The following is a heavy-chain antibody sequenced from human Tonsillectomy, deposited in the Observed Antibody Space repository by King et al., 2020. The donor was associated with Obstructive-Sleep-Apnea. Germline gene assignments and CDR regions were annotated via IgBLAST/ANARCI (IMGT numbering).Heavy chain of an antibody. Sequence: VQLVESGGGLVQPGGSLRLACAASGFTFSSYAMSWVRQAPGKGLEWVSTISGSGGNTYYADSVKGRFTISRDNSKNTLYLQMNIRRAEDPAIYYCAKHRSDYSKVAKLSAINYWGQGTLVTASS. D-gene: IGHD4-11*01. J-gene: IGHJ4*02. CDR3: AKHRSDYSKVAKLSAINY. V-gene: IGHV3-23*04. CDR1: GFTFSSYA. CDR2: ISGSGGNT.